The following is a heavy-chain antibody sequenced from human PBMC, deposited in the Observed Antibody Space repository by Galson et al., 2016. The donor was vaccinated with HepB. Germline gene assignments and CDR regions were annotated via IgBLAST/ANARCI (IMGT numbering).Heavy chain of an antibody. Sequence: SVKVSCKASGYRFTDYALHWVRQAPGQRLEWMGWINVGSGNTEFSQSFQGRVTITRDTSASTAHMEVTSLTSEDTAIYYGVRDGGEKIRYGREHGNWYFDVWGRGSLVTVTS. CDR1: GYRFTDYA. V-gene: IGHV1-3*01. CDR3: VRDGGEKIRYGREHGNWYFDV. D-gene: IGHD5-18*01. J-gene: IGHJ2*01. CDR2: INVGSGNT.